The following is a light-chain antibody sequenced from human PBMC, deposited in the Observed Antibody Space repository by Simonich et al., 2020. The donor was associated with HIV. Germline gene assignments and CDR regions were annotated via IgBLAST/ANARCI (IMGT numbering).Light chain of an antibody. CDR2: AAS. Sequence: IQLTQSPSFLSASVGDRVTITCRASQGISSYLAWYQQKPGKAPKLLIYAASTLQSGVPSRFSGSGSGTEFTLTISSLQPEDFATYYCQQLNSYPPPFTFGPGTKVDIK. CDR3: QQLNSYPPPFT. J-gene: IGKJ3*01. V-gene: IGKV1-9*01. CDR1: QGISSY.